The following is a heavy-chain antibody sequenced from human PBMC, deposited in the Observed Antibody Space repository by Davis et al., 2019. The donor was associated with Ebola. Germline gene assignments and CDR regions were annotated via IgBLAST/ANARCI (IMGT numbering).Heavy chain of an antibody. CDR3: ARSERPESCGDCYYHFDY. V-gene: IGHV1-2*02. J-gene: IGHJ4*02. Sequence: ASVKVSCKASGYTFTSYGISWVRQAPGQGLEWMGWINPNSGGTNYAQKFQGRVTMTRDTSLSTAYMELIRLRSDDTAMYYCARSERPESCGDCYYHFDYWGQGTLVTVSS. D-gene: IGHD2-21*02. CDR1: GYTFTSYG. CDR2: INPNSGGT.